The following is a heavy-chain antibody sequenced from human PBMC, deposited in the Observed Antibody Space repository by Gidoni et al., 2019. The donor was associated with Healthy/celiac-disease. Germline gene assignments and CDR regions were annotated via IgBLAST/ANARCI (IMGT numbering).Heavy chain of an antibody. J-gene: IGHJ5*02. CDR2: MNPNSGNT. V-gene: IGHV1-8*01. Sequence: QVQLVQSGAEVKKPGASVKVSCKASGYTFTSYDINWVRQATGQGLEWMGWMNPNSGNTGYAQKFQGRVTMTRNTSISTAYMELSSLRSEDTAVYYCARGQSVYCSGGSCYSSWGQGTLVTVSS. D-gene: IGHD2-15*01. CDR1: GYTFTSYD. CDR3: ARGQSVYCSGGSCYSS.